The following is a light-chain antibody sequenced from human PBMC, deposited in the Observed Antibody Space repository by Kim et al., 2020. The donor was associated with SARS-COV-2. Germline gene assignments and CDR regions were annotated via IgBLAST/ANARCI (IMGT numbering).Light chain of an antibody. V-gene: IGLV2-14*01. CDR3: SSFTGSNSYWV. Sequence: QSALTQPASVSGSPGQSITIPCTGSSSDVGGYNHVSWYQQYPGKAPQLMIYDVTKRPSGVSNRFSGSKSGNTASLTISGLQAEDEANYYCSSFTGSNSYWVFGGGTQLTVL. CDR2: DVT. J-gene: IGLJ3*02. CDR1: SSDVGGYNH.